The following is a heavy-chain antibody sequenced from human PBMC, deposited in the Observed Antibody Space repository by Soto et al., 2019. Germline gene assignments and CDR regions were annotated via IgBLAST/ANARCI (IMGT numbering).Heavy chain of an antibody. CDR3: ARDETGDSYYYYYGMDV. CDR1: GGTFNTYN. V-gene: IGHV1-69*01. CDR2: ILPIFGTT. J-gene: IGHJ6*02. Sequence: QVQLVQSGAEVKKPGSSVKVSCKASGGTFNTYNINWVRQAPGQGLEWMGGILPIFGTTNYAQRFQGRVTITADHSTGTAYMELSSLRSEDTAVYYCARDETGDSYYYYYGMDVWGQGTTVTVTS. D-gene: IGHD7-27*01.